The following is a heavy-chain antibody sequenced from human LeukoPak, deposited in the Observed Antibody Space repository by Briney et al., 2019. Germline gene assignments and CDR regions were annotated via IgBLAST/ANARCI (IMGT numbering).Heavy chain of an antibody. J-gene: IGHJ5*02. CDR2: IYISGGT. V-gene: IGHV4-61*02. CDR3: ARVRRNSGNKYFDP. CDR1: GGSISSGNYY. D-gene: IGHD5-12*01. Sequence: SETLSLTCTVSGGSISSGNYYWSWIRQPAGMGLEWIGRIYISGGTDYNPSLKSRLTISIDTSKNQFYLMLSSVTAADTAVYYCARVRRNSGNKYFDPWGQGTRVTVSS.